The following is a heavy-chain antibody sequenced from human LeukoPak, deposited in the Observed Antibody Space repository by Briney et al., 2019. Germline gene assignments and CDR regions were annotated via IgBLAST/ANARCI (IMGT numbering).Heavy chain of an antibody. CDR3: ARWDCTSTSCSDAFDI. V-gene: IGHV4-59*01. J-gene: IGHJ3*02. CDR1: GDSISSFY. CDR2: IYYSGST. Sequence: SETLSLTCTISGDSISSFYWSWIRQPPGKGLEWIGSIYYSGSTNYNPSLKSRVAISVDTSNNQFSLNLNSVTAADTAVYYCARWDCTSTSCSDAFDIWGQGTMVTVSS. D-gene: IGHD2-2*01.